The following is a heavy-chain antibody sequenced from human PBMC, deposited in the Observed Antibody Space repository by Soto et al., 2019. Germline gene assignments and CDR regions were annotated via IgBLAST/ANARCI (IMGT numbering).Heavy chain of an antibody. D-gene: IGHD6-19*01. Sequence: PSETLSLTXNMSGDSYSISTYSWGWIRQPPGKALQWIGFIYQSGVTSYNPSLASRVSISLDRSNNQCSLKLKSVTAADTAVYFCAGMPYTSGLRFDPWGPGTLVTVSS. J-gene: IGHJ5*02. CDR3: AGMPYTSGLRFDP. V-gene: IGHV4-30-2*01. CDR1: GDSYSISTYS. CDR2: IYQSGVT.